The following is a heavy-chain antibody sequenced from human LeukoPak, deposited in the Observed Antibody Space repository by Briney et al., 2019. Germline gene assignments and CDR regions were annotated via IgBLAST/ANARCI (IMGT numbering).Heavy chain of an antibody. CDR1: GGTFSSYA. CDR3: AGNNGSGSYGYPQTPTPAFDI. J-gene: IGHJ3*02. V-gene: IGHV1-69*13. Sequence: SVKVSCKASGGTFSSYAISWVRQAPGQGLEWMGGIIPIFGTANYAQKFQGRVTITADESTSTAYMELSSLRSEDTAVYYCAGNNGSGSYGYPQTPTPAFDIWGQGTMVTVSS. CDR2: IIPIFGTA. D-gene: IGHD3-10*01.